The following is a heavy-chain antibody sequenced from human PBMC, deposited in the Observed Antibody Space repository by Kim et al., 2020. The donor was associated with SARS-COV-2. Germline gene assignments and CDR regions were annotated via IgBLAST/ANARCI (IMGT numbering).Heavy chain of an antibody. CDR1: GFTFSSYG. CDR3: AKAKWVTMVRGAANYLDY. D-gene: IGHD3-10*01. J-gene: IGHJ4*02. Sequence: GGSLRLSCAASGFTFSSYGMHWVRQAPGKGLEWVAVISYDGSNKYYADSVKGRFTISRDNSKNTLYLQMNSLRAEDTAVYYCAKAKWVTMVRGAANYLDYWGQGTLVTVSS. CDR2: ISYDGSNK. V-gene: IGHV3-30*18.